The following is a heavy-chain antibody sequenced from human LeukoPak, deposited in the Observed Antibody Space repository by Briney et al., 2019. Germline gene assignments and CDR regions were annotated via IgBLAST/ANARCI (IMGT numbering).Heavy chain of an antibody. J-gene: IGHJ5*02. V-gene: IGHV4-4*07. Sequence: MPSETLSLTCTVSGGSISSYFWSWIRQPAGKGLEWIGRIYTSGSTDYSPSLKSRVTMSVDTSKNQFSLKLTSVTAADTAVYYCARGSRWFDPWGQGTLVTVSS. CDR1: GGSISSYF. CDR2: IYTSGST. CDR3: ARGSRWFDP.